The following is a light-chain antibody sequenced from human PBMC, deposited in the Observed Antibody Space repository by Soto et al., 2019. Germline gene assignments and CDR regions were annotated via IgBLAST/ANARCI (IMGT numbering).Light chain of an antibody. V-gene: IGKV3-11*01. CDR2: DAS. CDR1: QSVSSY. Sequence: DIVLTQSPATLSLSPGERATLSCRASQSVSSYLAWYQQKPGQAPRPLIYDASNWATGIPARFSGSGSGTDFTLTISSLELEDFAVYYCQQRSNWPLFAFGPGTKVDIK. J-gene: IGKJ3*01. CDR3: QQRSNWPLFA.